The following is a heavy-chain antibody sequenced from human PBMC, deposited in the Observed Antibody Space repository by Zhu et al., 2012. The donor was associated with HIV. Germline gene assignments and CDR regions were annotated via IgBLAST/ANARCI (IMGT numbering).Heavy chain of an antibody. D-gene: IGHD3-10*01. CDR2: IYHSGST. V-gene: IGHV4-38-2*02. Sequence: QVQLQESGPGLVKPSETLSLTCAVSGYSISSGYYWGWIRQPPGKGLEWIGNIYHSGSTYNNPSLKSRVTISLDTSKNQFSLKLNSVTAADTAVYYCAGEEMVRGVSWFDPWGQGTLVTVSS. CDR1: GYSISSGYY. J-gene: IGHJ5*02. CDR3: AGEEMVRGVSWFDP.